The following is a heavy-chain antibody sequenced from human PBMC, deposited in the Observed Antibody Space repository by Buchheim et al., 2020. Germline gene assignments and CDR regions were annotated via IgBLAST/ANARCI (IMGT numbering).Heavy chain of an antibody. CDR3: AKKPRHGEQIDY. V-gene: IGHV3-30*18. J-gene: IGHJ4*02. Sequence: QVQLVESGGGLVKPGGSLRLSCAASGFTFSDFYMSWVRQAPGKGLEWVAVISYDGSNKYYADSVKGRFTISRDNSKNTLYLQMNSLRAEDTAVYYCAKKPRHGEQIDYWGQGTL. D-gene: IGHD1-14*01. CDR2: ISYDGSNK. CDR1: GFTFSDFY.